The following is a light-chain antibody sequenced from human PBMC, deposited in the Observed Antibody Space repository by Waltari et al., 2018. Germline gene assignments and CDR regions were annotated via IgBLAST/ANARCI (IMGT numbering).Light chain of an antibody. J-gene: IGLJ2*01. CDR2: EVT. V-gene: IGLV2-23*02. Sequence: QSALTRPASVSGSPGQSITISCTGTSSDVGGYNFVPWYHQHPGKAPKLMIYEVTKRPSGVSNRFSGSKSGNTASLTISGLQAEDESDYYCCSYAGASTHVVFGGGTKVTVL. CDR3: CSYAGASTHVV. CDR1: SSDVGGYNF.